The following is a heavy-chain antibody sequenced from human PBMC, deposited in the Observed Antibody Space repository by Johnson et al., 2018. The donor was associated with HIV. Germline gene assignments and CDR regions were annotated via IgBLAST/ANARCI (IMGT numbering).Heavy chain of an antibody. J-gene: IGHJ3*02. CDR2: ISYDGSNK. Sequence: VQLVESGGGVVQPGRSLRLSCAASGFTFSSYAMHWVRQAPGKGLEWVAVISYDGSNKYYADSVKGRFSISRDNSKNTLHLQMNSLRAEDTAVYYCATEAPTLLRAFDIWGQGTMVTVSS. CDR3: ATEAPTLLRAFDI. CDR1: GFTFSSYA. V-gene: IGHV3-30-3*01.